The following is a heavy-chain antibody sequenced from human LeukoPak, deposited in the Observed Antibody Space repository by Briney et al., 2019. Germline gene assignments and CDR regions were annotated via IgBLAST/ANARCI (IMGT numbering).Heavy chain of an antibody. CDR1: GLTFSSHW. V-gene: IGHV3-74*01. Sequence: GGSLRLSCAASGLTFSSHWMHWVRQAPGKGLVWVSRIKSDGSNTNYADSVKGRFTISRDNAKNSLYLQMNSLRAEDTAVYYCARVVGYQYYFDFWGQGTLVTVSS. J-gene: IGHJ4*02. CDR2: IKSDGSNT. D-gene: IGHD5-18*01. CDR3: ARVVGYQYYFDF.